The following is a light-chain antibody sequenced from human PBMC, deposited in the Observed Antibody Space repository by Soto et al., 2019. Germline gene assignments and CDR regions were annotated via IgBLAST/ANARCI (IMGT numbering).Light chain of an antibody. CDR3: CSHAGDLTWV. CDR1: RRDVGNYNL. V-gene: IGLV2-23*02. CDR2: EVI. J-gene: IGLJ3*02. Sequence: QSALTQPASVTGSPGQSVTISCTGTRRDVGNYNLVSWYQQYPGKAPKLIIYEVIKRPSGVSDRFSGSKSGNTASLTISGLQAEDEADYYCCSHAGDLTWVFGEGTKLTVL.